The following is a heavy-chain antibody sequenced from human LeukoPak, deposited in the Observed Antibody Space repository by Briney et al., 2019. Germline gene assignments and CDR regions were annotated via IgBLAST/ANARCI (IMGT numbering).Heavy chain of an antibody. D-gene: IGHD3-10*01. J-gene: IGHJ3*02. Sequence: SETLSLTCAVYGGSFSGYYWSWIRQPPGKGLEWIGEINHSGSTNYNPSLKSRVTISVDTSKNQFSLKLSSVTAADTAVYYCARWEVRLNAFEMWGQGTMVTVSS. CDR3: ARWEVRLNAFEM. V-gene: IGHV4-34*01. CDR2: INHSGST. CDR1: GGSFSGYY.